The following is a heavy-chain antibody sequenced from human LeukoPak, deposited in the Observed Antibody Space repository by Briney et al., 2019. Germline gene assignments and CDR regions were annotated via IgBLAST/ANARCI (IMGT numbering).Heavy chain of an antibody. CDR3: ARDPYSSGGGGMDV. J-gene: IGHJ6*02. D-gene: IGHD6-19*01. CDR2: IYTSGST. CDR1: GSSISSFY. V-gene: IGHV4-4*07. Sequence: SETLSLTCTVSGSSISSFYWSWIRQPPGKGLEWIGRIYTSGSTNYNPSLKSRVTMSVDTSKNQFSLKLSSVTAADTAVYYCARDPYSSGGGGMDVWGQGTTVTVSS.